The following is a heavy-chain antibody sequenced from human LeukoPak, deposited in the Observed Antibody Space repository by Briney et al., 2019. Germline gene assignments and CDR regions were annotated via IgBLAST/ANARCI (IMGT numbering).Heavy chain of an antibody. D-gene: IGHD6-13*01. CDR3: ATVYSSSWYSGRWFDP. CDR1: GVSFSDYY. CDR2: INHSERT. V-gene: IGHV4-34*01. Sequence: PSETLSRTCAVYGVSFSDYYWSWIRQPPGKGLEWCGEINHSERTNANPSLKSRVTISVDTSKNKCSLKLSSVTAAETAVYYCATVYSSSWYSGRWFDPWGQGTLVTVSS. J-gene: IGHJ5*02.